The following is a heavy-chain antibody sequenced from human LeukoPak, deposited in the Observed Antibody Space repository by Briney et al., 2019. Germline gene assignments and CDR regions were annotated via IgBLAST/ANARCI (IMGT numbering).Heavy chain of an antibody. CDR3: VKDAPAGFYYFDC. Sequence: GGSLRLSCAASGFIFNDYNMHWVRQAPGKGLEWVSLISWDGTRTYYADSLKGRFTISRDNSKNSLYLQMNSLRTEDTALYYCVKDAPAGFYYFDCWGQGTLVTVSS. J-gene: IGHJ4*02. CDR2: ISWDGTRT. CDR1: GFIFNDYN. V-gene: IGHV3-43*01. D-gene: IGHD6-13*01.